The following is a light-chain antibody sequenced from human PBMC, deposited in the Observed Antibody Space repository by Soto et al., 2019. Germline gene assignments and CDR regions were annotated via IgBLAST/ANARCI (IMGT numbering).Light chain of an antibody. Sequence: EIAVTQSRSAKSLSLGGRATLCCRASQSVRSYLAWYQQKPGQAPRLLSYDASNRATGIPARFSGRGAWTDCTLTSSSLGPEDFAVYYCQQRSDWPGTFGQGTKVDIK. CDR2: DAS. CDR1: QSVRSY. J-gene: IGKJ1*01. CDR3: QQRSDWPGT. V-gene: IGKV3-11*01.